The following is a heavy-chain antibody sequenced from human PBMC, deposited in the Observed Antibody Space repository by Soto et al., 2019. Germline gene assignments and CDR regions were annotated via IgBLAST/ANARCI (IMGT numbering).Heavy chain of an antibody. D-gene: IGHD2-2*01. Sequence: SVKVSCKASGGTFSSYAISWVRQAPGQGLEWMGGIIPIFGTANYAQKFQGRVTITADESTSTAYMELSSLRSEDAAVYYCARSLGYCSSTSCPMGYYYYGMDVWGQGTTVTVSS. V-gene: IGHV1-69*13. CDR2: IIPIFGTA. J-gene: IGHJ6*02. CDR3: ARSLGYCSSTSCPMGYYYYGMDV. CDR1: GGTFSSYA.